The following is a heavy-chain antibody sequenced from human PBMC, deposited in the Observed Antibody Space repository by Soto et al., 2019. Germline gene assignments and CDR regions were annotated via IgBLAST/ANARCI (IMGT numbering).Heavy chain of an antibody. Sequence: ASVKASCKASGYTFTSYAMHWVRQAPGQRLEWMGWINAGNGNTKYSQKFQGRVTITRDTSASTAYMELSSLRSEDTAVYYCATPSSSPAYFDYWGQGTLVTVSS. D-gene: IGHD6-6*01. V-gene: IGHV1-3*01. J-gene: IGHJ4*02. CDR1: GYTFTSYA. CDR2: INAGNGNT. CDR3: ATPSSSPAYFDY.